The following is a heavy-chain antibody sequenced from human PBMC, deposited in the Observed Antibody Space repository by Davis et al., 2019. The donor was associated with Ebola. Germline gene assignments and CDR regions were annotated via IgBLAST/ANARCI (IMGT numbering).Heavy chain of an antibody. CDR2: IKQDGSNK. CDR1: GFTFSSYW. D-gene: IGHD5-24*01. J-gene: IGHJ4*02. V-gene: IGHV3-7*01. Sequence: GGSLRLSCAASGFTFSSYWMSWVRQAPGKGLEWVANIKQDGSNKYYADSVKGRFTISRDNSKNTLYLQMNSLRAEDTAVYYCARGRWLQLYYFDYWGQGTLVTVSS. CDR3: ARGRWLQLYYFDY.